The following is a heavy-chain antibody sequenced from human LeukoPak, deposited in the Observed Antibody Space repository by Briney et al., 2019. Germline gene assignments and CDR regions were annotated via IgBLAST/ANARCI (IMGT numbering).Heavy chain of an antibody. J-gene: IGHJ4*02. CDR3: VRHGTISSESFFDY. D-gene: IGHD1-14*01. CDR2: IHNSGRT. CDR1: GGSVSSYY. V-gene: IGHV4-59*08. Sequence: PSETLSLTCSVSGGSVSSYYWSWIRQSPGKGLEWIGYIHNSGRTNYNPSLKSRVTGFVDTSKNQVSLRLSSVTAADTAVYYCVRHGTISSESFFDYWGQGALVTVSS.